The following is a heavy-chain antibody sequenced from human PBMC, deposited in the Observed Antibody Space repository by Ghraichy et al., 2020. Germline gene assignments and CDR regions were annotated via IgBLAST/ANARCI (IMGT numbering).Heavy chain of an antibody. J-gene: IGHJ4*02. D-gene: IGHD3-10*01. CDR1: GFSFSSYA. V-gene: IGHV3-23*01. CDR3: AKEGENYGICYASRVDN. Sequence: GGSLRLSCAASGFSFSSYAMSWVRQAPGKGLECVSAISDGGGMKYYADSVKGRFSISRDNSKNVLYLQMNSLRAEDTAVYYCAKEGENYGICYASRVDNCGQGTVVTVSS. CDR2: ISDGGGMK.